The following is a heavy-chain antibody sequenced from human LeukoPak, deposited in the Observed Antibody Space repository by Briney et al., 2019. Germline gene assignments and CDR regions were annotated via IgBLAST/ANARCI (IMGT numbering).Heavy chain of an antibody. CDR1: GDSFSSNTVA. J-gene: IGHJ4*02. CDR2: TYYRSKWYS. V-gene: IGHV6-1*01. Sequence: SQTLSLTCAISGDSFSSNTVAWNWIRQSPSRGLEWLGRTYYRSKWYSDHAIFVKSRITINPDTSKNQISLQLNSVAPEDTAVYYCARDPVLDDYGGNSPYWGQGTLVTVSS. CDR3: ARDPVLDDYGGNSPY. D-gene: IGHD4-23*01.